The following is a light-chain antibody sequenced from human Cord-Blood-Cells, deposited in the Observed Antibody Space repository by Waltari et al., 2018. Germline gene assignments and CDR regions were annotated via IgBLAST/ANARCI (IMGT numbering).Light chain of an antibody. CDR2: DVS. CDR1: SSDVGGYNY. J-gene: IGLJ3*02. Sequence: QSALTQPASVSGSPGQSITISCTGTSSDVGGYNYVSWYQQHPGKAPQLMIYDVSKRPSGVSNSFSGAKSGNTASLTISGLQAEDEADYYCSSYTSSSTWVFGGGTKLTVL. CDR3: SSYTSSSTWV. V-gene: IGLV2-14*01.